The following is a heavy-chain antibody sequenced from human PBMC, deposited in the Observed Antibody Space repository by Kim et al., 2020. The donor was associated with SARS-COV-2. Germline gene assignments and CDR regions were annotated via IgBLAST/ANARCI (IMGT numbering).Heavy chain of an antibody. D-gene: IGHD5-12*01. J-gene: IGHJ4*02. CDR2: ISTRGESI. Sequence: GGSLRLSCAASGLSFSDSYMNWVRQAPGKGLEWLSFISTRGESIFYADSVEDRFTISRNNAKNSLYLQMNYLRDEDTAVYYCARSGNGYNDFGIWGQGVLVTVSS. CDR3: ARSGNGYNDFGI. V-gene: IGHV3-11*01. CDR1: GLSFSDSY.